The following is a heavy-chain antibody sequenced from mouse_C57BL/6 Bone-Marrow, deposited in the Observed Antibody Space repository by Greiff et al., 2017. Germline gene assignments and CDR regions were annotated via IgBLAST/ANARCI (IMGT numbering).Heavy chain of an antibody. Sequence: EVQLQESGGGLVKPGGSLKLSCAASGFTFSSYAMSWVRQTPEKRLEWVATISDGGSYTYYPDNVKGRFTISRDNAKNNLYLQMSHLKSEDTAMYDCAREPPLIYYYGSSPYFDYWGQGTTLTVSS. CDR1: GFTFSSYA. J-gene: IGHJ2*01. CDR3: AREPPLIYYYGSSPYFDY. D-gene: IGHD1-1*01. CDR2: ISDGGSYT. V-gene: IGHV5-4*01.